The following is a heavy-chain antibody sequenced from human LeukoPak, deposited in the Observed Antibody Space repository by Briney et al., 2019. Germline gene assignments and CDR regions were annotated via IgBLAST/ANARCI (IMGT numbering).Heavy chain of an antibody. D-gene: IGHD3-3*01. CDR2: ISGDVQTT. J-gene: IGHJ2*01. Sequence: GGSLRLSCEASGFTFGTHAMNWIRQTPGKGLEWLSVISGDVQTTTYASSVKGRFTISRDNSKNTLYLEMNSLRVDDTAIYYCAKDGYYSSANHFARLHFDLRGRGTRVTVSS. V-gene: IGHV3-23*01. CDR3: AKDGYYSSANHFARLHFDL. CDR1: GFTFGTHA.